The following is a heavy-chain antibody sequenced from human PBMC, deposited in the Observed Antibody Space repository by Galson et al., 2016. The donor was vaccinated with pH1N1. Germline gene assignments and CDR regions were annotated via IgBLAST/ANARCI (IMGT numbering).Heavy chain of an antibody. J-gene: IGHJ5*02. CDR1: GFTFINAW. CDR2: IAGKSGGGTT. Sequence: SLRLSCAASGFTFINAWMTWVRQAPGKGREWVGRIAGKSGGGTTEYAAPLKGRFTISRDDSKNTLYLQMNSLKTEDTAVYYCILLKQGFFDPWGQGTLVTVSS. D-gene: IGHD2-8*01. CDR3: ILLKQGFFDP. V-gene: IGHV3-15*04.